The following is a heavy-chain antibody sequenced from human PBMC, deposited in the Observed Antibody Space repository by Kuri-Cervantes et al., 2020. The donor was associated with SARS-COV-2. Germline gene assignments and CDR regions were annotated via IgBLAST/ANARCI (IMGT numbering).Heavy chain of an antibody. D-gene: IGHD3-16*02. CDR3: ARDQVRNDYVWGSYRFSLYFGY. CDR2: ILNRRSTV. V-gene: IGHV3-48*03. CDR1: GYSISSYE. J-gene: IGHJ4*02. Sequence: ASGYSISSYEMNCVRQAPGEGLECVSNILNRRSTVYYADCVKGRLTISRDNSKYTVYLQMNSLRTEDTAVYYCARDQVRNDYVWGSYRFSLYFGYWQQGNLVTVSS.